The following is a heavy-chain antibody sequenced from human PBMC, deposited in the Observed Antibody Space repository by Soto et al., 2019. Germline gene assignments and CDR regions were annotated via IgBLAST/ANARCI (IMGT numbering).Heavy chain of an antibody. Sequence: VQLLDSGGGLVQPGGSLRLSCAASGFTFNNYGMSWVRQAPGQGLEWVSAISGSGDTTYYADSVKGRFTISRDNSKNALYLQMSSLRADDTAVYYCAKDSGWLHDSWGQGTLVTVSS. CDR1: GFTFNNYG. CDR3: AKDSGWLHDS. J-gene: IGHJ4*02. D-gene: IGHD6-19*01. V-gene: IGHV3-23*01. CDR2: ISGSGDTT.